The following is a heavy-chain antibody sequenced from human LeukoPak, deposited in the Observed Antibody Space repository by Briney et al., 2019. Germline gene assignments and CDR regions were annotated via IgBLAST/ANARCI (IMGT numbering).Heavy chain of an antibody. V-gene: IGHV3-9*01. CDR2: ISWNSGSI. D-gene: IGHD1/OR15-1a*01. CDR1: GFTFDDYA. CDR3: ARDPAAGSTWNNGMDV. J-gene: IGHJ6*02. Sequence: GRSLRLSCAASGFTFDDYAMHWVRQAPGKGLEWVSGISWNSGSIGYADSVKGRFTISRDNAKNSLYLQMNSLRAEDTALYYCARDPAAGSTWNNGMDVWGQGTTVTVSS.